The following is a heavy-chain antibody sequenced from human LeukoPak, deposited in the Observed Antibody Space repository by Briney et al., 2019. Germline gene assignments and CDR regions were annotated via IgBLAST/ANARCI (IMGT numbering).Heavy chain of an antibody. CDR2: VYYSGST. J-gene: IGHJ4*02. CDR1: GGSISNYY. Sequence: PSETLSLTCTVSGGSISNYYWSWIRQPPGKGLEWIGYVYYSGSTNYNPSLKSRVTISVDTSENQFSLKLNSVTAADTAVYYCARGFSGYYSFDYWGQGTLVTVSP. V-gene: IGHV4-59*01. D-gene: IGHD3-22*01. CDR3: ARGFSGYYSFDY.